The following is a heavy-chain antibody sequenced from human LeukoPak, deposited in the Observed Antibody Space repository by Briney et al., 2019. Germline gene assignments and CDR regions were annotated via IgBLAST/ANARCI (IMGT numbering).Heavy chain of an antibody. D-gene: IGHD3-22*01. J-gene: IGHJ5*02. V-gene: IGHV1-2*02. CDR2: IDPNSGGT. CDR1: GYTFTDYY. CDR3: ARDGAEDEYDSSGYLNWFDP. Sequence: ASVKVSCKASGYTFTDYYLHWVRQAPGQGLEWMGWIDPNSGGTRYAQKFQGRVTMTRDTPINTAYMELSRLRSDDTAVYYCARDGAEDEYDSSGYLNWFDPWGQGTLVTVSS.